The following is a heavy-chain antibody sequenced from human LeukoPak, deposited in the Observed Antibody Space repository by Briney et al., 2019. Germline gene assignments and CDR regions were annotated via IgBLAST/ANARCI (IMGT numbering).Heavy chain of an antibody. Sequence: SETLSLTCAVSGGSISSSNWWSWVRQPPGKGLEWIGEIYHSGSTNYNPSLKSRVTISVDKSKNQFSLKLSSVTAADTAVYYCARKRMVRAHNYDYWGQGTLVTVSS. CDR2: IYHSGST. D-gene: IGHD3-10*01. CDR3: ARKRMVRAHNYDY. V-gene: IGHV4-4*02. J-gene: IGHJ4*02. CDR1: GGSISSSNW.